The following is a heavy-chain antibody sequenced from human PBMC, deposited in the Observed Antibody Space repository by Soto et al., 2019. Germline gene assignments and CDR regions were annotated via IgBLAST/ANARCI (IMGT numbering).Heavy chain of an antibody. D-gene: IGHD4-17*01. J-gene: IGHJ3*02. CDR3: ARDGVYGDYRPGGAFDI. Sequence: GGSLRLSCAASGFTFSSYSMNWVRQAPGKGLEWVSSISSSSSYIYYADSVKGRFTISRDNAKNSLYLQMNSLRAEDTAVYYCARDGVYGDYRPGGAFDIWGQGTMVTVSS. CDR2: ISSSSSYI. CDR1: GFTFSSYS. V-gene: IGHV3-21*01.